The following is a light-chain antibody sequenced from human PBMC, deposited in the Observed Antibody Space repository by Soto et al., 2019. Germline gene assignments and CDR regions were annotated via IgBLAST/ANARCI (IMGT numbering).Light chain of an antibody. CDR1: QTISSR. Sequence: DIQMTQSPSTLSASVGDRVTITCRASQTISSRLAWYQEKPGKAPKLLIYKASSLESGVPSRFSGSGSGTEFTLTISSLQPDDFATYSCQQYNTYSPAWTFGQGTKVEI. V-gene: IGKV1-5*03. CDR3: QQYNTYSPAWT. CDR2: KAS. J-gene: IGKJ1*01.